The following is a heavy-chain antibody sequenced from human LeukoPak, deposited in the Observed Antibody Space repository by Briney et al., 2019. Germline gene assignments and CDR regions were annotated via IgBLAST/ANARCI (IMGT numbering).Heavy chain of an antibody. CDR3: ASRIVGATSGFDY. CDR1: GFTFSSYS. J-gene: IGHJ4*02. Sequence: GGSLRLSCAASGFTFSSYSMNWVRQAPGKGLEWVSSISSSSSYIYYADSVKGRFTISRDNAKNSLYLQMNSLRAEDTAVYYCASRIVGATSGFDYWGQGTLVTVSS. D-gene: IGHD1-26*01. CDR2: ISSSSSYI. V-gene: IGHV3-21*01.